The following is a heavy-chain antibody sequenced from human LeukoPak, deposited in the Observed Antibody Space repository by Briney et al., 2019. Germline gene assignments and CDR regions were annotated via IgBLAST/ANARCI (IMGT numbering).Heavy chain of an antibody. Sequence: PSETLSLTCAVYGGSFSGYYWSWIRQPPGKGLEWIGEINHSGSTNYNPSLKSRVTISVDKSKNQFSLRLSSVTAADTAVYYCARYRGASGYHFDYWGQGTLVTVSS. D-gene: IGHD5-12*01. CDR2: INHSGST. J-gene: IGHJ4*02. CDR3: ARYRGASGYHFDY. V-gene: IGHV4-34*01. CDR1: GGSFSGYY.